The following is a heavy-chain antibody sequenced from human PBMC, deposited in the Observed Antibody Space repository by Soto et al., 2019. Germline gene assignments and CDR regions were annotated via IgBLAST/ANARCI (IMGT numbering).Heavy chain of an antibody. CDR3: ASRPPYYYGSGSYGFDP. D-gene: IGHD3-10*01. CDR2: IYHSGST. J-gene: IGHJ5*02. V-gene: IGHV4-30-2*01. CDR1: GGSISSGGYS. Sequence: QLQLQESGSGLVKPSQTLSLTCAVSGGSISSGGYSWSWIRQPPGKGLECIGYIYHSGSTYYNPSLNSRVTISVDSSKNQFSLKLSSVTAADTAVYYCASRPPYYYGSGSYGFDPWGQGTLVTVSS.